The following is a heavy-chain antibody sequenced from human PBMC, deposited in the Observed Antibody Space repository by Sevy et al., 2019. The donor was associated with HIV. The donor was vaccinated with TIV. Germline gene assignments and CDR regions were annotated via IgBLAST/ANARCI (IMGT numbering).Heavy chain of an antibody. Sequence: GRSLRLSCAASGFSFSSYAMSWVRQAPGKGLEWVSGISGSGVSTYYADSVKGRFTISRDNSKNTLYLQMNSLRAEDTAVYYCAKVGGYSYYYGMDVWGQGTTVTVSS. CDR2: ISGSGVST. CDR3: AKVGGYSYYYGMDV. D-gene: IGHD3-16*01. J-gene: IGHJ6*02. CDR1: GFSFSSYA. V-gene: IGHV3-23*01.